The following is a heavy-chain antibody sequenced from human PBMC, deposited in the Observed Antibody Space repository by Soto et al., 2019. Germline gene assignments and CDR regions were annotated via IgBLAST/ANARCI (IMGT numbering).Heavy chain of an antibody. D-gene: IGHD3-3*01. CDR2: INHSGST. Sequence: SETLSLTCAVYGGSFSGYYWSWIRQSPGKGLEWIGEINHSGSTNYNPSLKSRVTISVDTSKNQFSLKLSSVTAADTAVYYCARVPDTYYDFWSGSPFDPWGQGTLVTVSS. J-gene: IGHJ5*02. CDR3: ARVPDTYYDFWSGSPFDP. CDR1: GGSFSGYY. V-gene: IGHV4-34*01.